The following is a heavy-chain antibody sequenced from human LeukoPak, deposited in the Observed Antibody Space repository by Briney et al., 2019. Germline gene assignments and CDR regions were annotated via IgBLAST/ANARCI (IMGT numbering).Heavy chain of an antibody. CDR2: ISAYNGNT. CDR1: GYTFTSYG. V-gene: IGHV1-18*01. J-gene: IGHJ5*02. D-gene: IGHD3-9*01. CDR3: ARAYYDILTGYYFDWFDP. Sequence: GASVKVSCKASGYTFTSYGISWVRQAPGQGLEWMGWISAYNGNTNYAQKLQGRVTMTTDTSTSTAYMELSRLRSDDTAVYYCARAYYDILTGYYFDWFDPWGQGTLVTVSS.